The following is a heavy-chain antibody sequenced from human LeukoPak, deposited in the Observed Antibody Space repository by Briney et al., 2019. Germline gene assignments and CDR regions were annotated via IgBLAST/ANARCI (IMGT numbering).Heavy chain of an antibody. J-gene: IGHJ4*02. CDR2: IYSGGST. Sequence: GGSLRLSCAASGFTVTGNYMSWVRQAPGKGLEWVSVIYSGGSTFYADSVKGRFTISRDNSKNTLFLQMHSLRAEDTAVYYCARAAIFVGGVGAQDYWGQGTLVTVSS. CDR3: ARAAIFVGGVGAQDY. CDR1: GFTVTGNY. D-gene: IGHD1-26*01. V-gene: IGHV3-53*01.